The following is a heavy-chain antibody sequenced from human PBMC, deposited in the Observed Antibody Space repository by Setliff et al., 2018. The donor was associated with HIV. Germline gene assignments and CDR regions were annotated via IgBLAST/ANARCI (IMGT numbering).Heavy chain of an antibody. CDR1: GGTFSSYA. CDR3: ASGSHGEGATDY. V-gene: IGHV1-69*13. CDR2: VIPIFGTA. D-gene: IGHD1-26*01. Sequence: SVKVSCKASGGTFSSYAISWVRQAPGQGLEWMGGVIPIFGTANYAQKFQGRVTITADESTNTAYMGLSSLRSEDTAVYYCASGSHGEGATDYWGLGTLITVSS. J-gene: IGHJ4*02.